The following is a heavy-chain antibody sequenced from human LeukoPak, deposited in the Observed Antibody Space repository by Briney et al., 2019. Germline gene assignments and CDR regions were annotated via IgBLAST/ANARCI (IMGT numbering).Heavy chain of an antibody. V-gene: IGHV3-23*01. CDR2: ISGSGGST. J-gene: IGHJ4*02. D-gene: IGHD2-2*01. Sequence: PGGSLRLSCAASGFTFSSYAMSWVRQAPGKGLEWVSAISGSGGSTYYADSVKGRFTISRDNSKNTLYLQMNSLRAEDTAVYYCAKEVVVHYKIVVVPAAMDYWGQGTLVTVSS. CDR3: AKEVVVHYKIVVVPAAMDY. CDR1: GFTFSSYA.